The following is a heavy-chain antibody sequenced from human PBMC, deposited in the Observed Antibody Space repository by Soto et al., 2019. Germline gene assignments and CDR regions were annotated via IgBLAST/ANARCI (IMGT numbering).Heavy chain of an antibody. Sequence: GGSLRLSCEASGFIFSNYDMYWVRQGPGKGLEWVALMRSDGSNKYYVDSLKGRFTISRDNSKNMLFLQMDSLRAEDTAVYYCARAHISSEISMPQTFHHWGPGTLVTVSS. J-gene: IGHJ1*01. CDR3: ARAHISSEISMPQTFHH. CDR1: GFIFSNYD. CDR2: MRSDGSNK. V-gene: IGHV3-33*01. D-gene: IGHD2-2*01.